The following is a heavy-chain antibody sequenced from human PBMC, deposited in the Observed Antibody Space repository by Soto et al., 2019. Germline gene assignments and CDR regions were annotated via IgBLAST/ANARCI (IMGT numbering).Heavy chain of an antibody. J-gene: IGHJ4*02. Sequence: ASVKVSCKASGGTFSSYAISWVRQAPGQGLEWMGGIIPIFGTANYAQKFQGRVTITADESTSTAYMELSSLRSEDTAVYYCNNRPRGSYYRSDYWGQGTLVTVSS. CDR2: IIPIFGTA. CDR3: NNRPRGSYYRSDY. CDR1: GGTFSSYA. D-gene: IGHD1-26*01. V-gene: IGHV1-69*13.